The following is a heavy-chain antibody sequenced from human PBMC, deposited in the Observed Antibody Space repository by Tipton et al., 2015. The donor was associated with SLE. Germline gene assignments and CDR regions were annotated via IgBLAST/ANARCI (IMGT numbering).Heavy chain of an antibody. V-gene: IGHV3-30*04. J-gene: IGHJ3*02. CDR1: GFTFSNYA. Sequence: SLRLSCAASGFTFSNYAMHWVRQAPGKGLEWVAVISYDGSNKYYADSVKGRFTISRDNSKNTLYLQMNSLRAEDTAVYYCARDAYSSGWHDAFDIWGQGTMVTVSS. D-gene: IGHD6-19*01. CDR2: ISYDGSNK. CDR3: ARDAYSSGWHDAFDI.